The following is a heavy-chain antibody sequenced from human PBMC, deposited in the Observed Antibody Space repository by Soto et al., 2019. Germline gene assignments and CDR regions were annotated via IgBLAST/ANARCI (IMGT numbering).Heavy chain of an antibody. CDR2: IYYSGST. CDR1: GGSISSGDYY. V-gene: IGHV4-30-4*01. CDR3: ARVDYDSSGYYPYYFDY. Sequence: QVQLQKSGPGLVKPSQTLSLTCTVSGGSISSGDYYWSWIRQPPGKGLEWIGYIYYSGSTYYNPSLKSRVTISVDTSKNQFSLKLSSVTAADTAVYYCARVDYDSSGYYPYYFDYWGQGTLVTVSS. D-gene: IGHD3-22*01. J-gene: IGHJ4*02.